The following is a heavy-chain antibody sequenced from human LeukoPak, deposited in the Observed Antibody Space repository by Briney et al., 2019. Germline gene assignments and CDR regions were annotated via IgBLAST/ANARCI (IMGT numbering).Heavy chain of an antibody. V-gene: IGHV1-18*01. J-gene: IGHJ3*01. CDR3: ARNFISSYYHDAFDV. Sequence: ASVKVSCKASGYTFTNYPINWVRQAPGQGLEWMGFISTYNDYTHYSEKLQDRVTMTTDTSTATVYMELRSLRSDDTAVYYCARNFISSYYHDAFDVWGQGTMVTVSS. CDR1: GYTFTNYP. CDR2: ISTYNDYT. D-gene: IGHD2-2*01.